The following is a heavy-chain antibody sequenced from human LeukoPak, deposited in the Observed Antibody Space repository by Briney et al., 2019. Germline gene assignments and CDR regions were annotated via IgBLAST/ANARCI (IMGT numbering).Heavy chain of an antibody. V-gene: IGHV3-13*01. CDR2: IGTAGDT. D-gene: IGHD3-10*01. CDR3: ARGAGSTQGSYYYMDV. Sequence: GRSLRLSCAASGFTFSSYDMHWVRQATGKGLEWVSAIGTAGDTYYPGSVKGRFTISRENAKNSLYLQMNSLRAGDTAVYYCARGAGSTQGSYYYMDVWGKGTTVTVSS. J-gene: IGHJ6*03. CDR1: GFTFSSYD.